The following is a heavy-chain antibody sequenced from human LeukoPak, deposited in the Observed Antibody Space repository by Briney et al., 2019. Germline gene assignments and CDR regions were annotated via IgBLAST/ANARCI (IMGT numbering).Heavy chain of an antibody. CDR1: GFDFRSYG. J-gene: IGHJ4*02. CDR2: IKQDGSEK. Sequence: PGGSLRLSCAASGFDFRSYGMHWVRQAPGKGVEWVANIKQDGSEKYYVDSVKGRFTISRDNAKNSLYLQMNSLRAEDTAVYYCAREYSSGWYAYYFDYWGQGTLVTASS. CDR3: AREYSSGWYAYYFDY. V-gene: IGHV3-7*01. D-gene: IGHD6-19*01.